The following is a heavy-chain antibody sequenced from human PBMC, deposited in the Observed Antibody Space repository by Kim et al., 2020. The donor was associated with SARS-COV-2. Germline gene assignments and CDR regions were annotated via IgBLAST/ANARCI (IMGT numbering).Heavy chain of an antibody. CDR2: ITGSGSYI. D-gene: IGHD1-26*01. CDR1: GFTFSSFT. V-gene: IGHV3-21*01. J-gene: IGHJ4*02. Sequence: EGSLRLSCAASGFTFSSFTMNWVRQAPGKGLEWVSSITGSGSYIYYADSVKGRFTISRDNAKNSLYLQMNSLGAEDTAVYYCARDLGSGSYYGLGQTGYWGQGTLVTVSS. CDR3: ARDLGSGSYYGLGQTGY.